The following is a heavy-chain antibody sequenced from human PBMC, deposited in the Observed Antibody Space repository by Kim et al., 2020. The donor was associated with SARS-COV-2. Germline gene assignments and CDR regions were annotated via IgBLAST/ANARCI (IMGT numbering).Heavy chain of an antibody. CDR1: GFSFSNYG. J-gene: IGHJ2*01. D-gene: IGHD2-21*01. CDR2: ISSNGGET. Sequence: GGSLRLSCSASGFSFSNYGMHWARQAPGKRLEYVSAISSNGGETFYADSVKGRFIISRDNSRNTLFLQMSSLTTEDTAAYYCMKNTVIGHWYFDLWGRGTLVTVTS. V-gene: IGHV3-64D*06. CDR3: MKNTVIGHWYFDL.